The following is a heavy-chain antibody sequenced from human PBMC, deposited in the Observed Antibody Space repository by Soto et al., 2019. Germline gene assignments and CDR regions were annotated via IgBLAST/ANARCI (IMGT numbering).Heavy chain of an antibody. CDR3: AKDQGYSYGLAFDY. D-gene: IGHD5-18*01. V-gene: IGHV3-23*01. CDR1: GFSFSSYA. Sequence: EVQLLESGGGLEQPGGSLRLSCAASGFSFSSYAMSWVRQAPGKGLEWVSVISGSGGSTNYADSVKGRFTISRDKSKKTLYLQMNSLRAEDTAVYYCAKDQGYSYGLAFDYWGRGTLVSVSS. J-gene: IGHJ4*02. CDR2: ISGSGGST.